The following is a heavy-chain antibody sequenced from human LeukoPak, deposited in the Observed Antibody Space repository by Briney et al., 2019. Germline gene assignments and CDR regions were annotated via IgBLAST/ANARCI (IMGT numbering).Heavy chain of an antibody. D-gene: IGHD5-12*01. CDR3: ARLYSGYDWDYGTDY. V-gene: IGHV3-53*01. CDR2: IYSGGST. Sequence: GGSLRLSCAASGFTVSSNYMSWVRQAPGRGLEWVSVIYSGGSTYYADSVKGRFTISRDNSKNTLYLQMNSLRAEDTAVYYCARLYSGYDWDYGTDYWGQGTLVTVSS. CDR1: GFTVSSNY. J-gene: IGHJ4*02.